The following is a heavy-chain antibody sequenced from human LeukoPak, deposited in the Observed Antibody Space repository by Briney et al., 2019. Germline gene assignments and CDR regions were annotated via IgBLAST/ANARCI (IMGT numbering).Heavy chain of an antibody. CDR1: GYTFTSYY. V-gene: IGHV1-46*01. D-gene: IGHD3-9*01. CDR2: INPSGGST. CDR3: ARDPYYDILTGYHFDY. J-gene: IGHJ4*02. Sequence: ASVKVSCKASGYTFTSYYMHWVRQAPGQGLEWMGIINPSGGSTSYAQKFQGRVTMTRDTSTSTVYMELSSLRSDDTAVYYCARDPYYDILTGYHFDYWGQGTLVTVSS.